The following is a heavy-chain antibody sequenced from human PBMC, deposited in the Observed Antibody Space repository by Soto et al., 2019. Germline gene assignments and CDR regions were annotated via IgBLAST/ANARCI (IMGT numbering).Heavy chain of an antibody. D-gene: IGHD2-2*01. J-gene: IGHJ5*02. Sequence: GGSLRLSCAASGFTFNHAWMTWVRQAPGKGLEWVGRIKTKSDGETTDYAAPVKGRFTISRDDSRNTLYLQMNSLKTEDTAVYYCTTSPNFILVVPLATLTAPGGQGTRVTV. CDR2: IKTKSDGETT. CDR1: GFTFNHAW. V-gene: IGHV3-15*01. CDR3: TTSPNFILVVPLATLTAP.